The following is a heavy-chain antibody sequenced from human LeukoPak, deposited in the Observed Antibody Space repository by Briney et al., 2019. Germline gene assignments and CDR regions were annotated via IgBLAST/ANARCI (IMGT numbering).Heavy chain of an antibody. CDR1: GVSISSGGYY. V-gene: IGHV4-31*03. Sequence: SQTLSLTCTVSGVSISSGGYYWSWIRQHPGKGLEWIGYIYYSGTTSYNPSLKSRVTISLDTSKNQFSLKLNSVTAADTAVYYCARGADIVNTIDYWGQGTLVTVSS. D-gene: IGHD5-12*01. J-gene: IGHJ4*02. CDR2: IYYSGTT. CDR3: ARGADIVNTIDY.